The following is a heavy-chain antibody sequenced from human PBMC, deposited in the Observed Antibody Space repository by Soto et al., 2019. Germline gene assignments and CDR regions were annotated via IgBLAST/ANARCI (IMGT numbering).Heavy chain of an antibody. CDR3: AREETAWPLAYGLDV. Sequence: GGSLRLSCAASGFTFSGYSMNWVRQAPGKGLEWVASISTRSDIYYADSVKGRFTISRDNAKNSVSRQMNSLRAEDTAVYYCAREETAWPLAYGLDVWGQGTTVT. CDR2: ISTRSDI. CDR1: GFTFSGYS. V-gene: IGHV3-21*01. J-gene: IGHJ6*02. D-gene: IGHD2-21*02.